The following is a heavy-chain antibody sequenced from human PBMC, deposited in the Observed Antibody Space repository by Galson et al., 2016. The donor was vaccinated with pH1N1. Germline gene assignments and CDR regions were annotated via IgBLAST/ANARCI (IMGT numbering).Heavy chain of an antibody. CDR2: IYYGGKT. CDR1: GGSMTSGHYY. V-gene: IGHV4-31*03. Sequence: TLSLTCTVSGGSMTSGHYYWSWIRQLPDKGLEWIGYIYYGGKTYSNPSLKIRLTISVDTSKNQFSLKLNSVTAADTAVYYCARDHCSGGSCYSGFDPWGQGILVTVSS. J-gene: IGHJ5*02. CDR3: ARDHCSGGSCYSGFDP. D-gene: IGHD2-15*01.